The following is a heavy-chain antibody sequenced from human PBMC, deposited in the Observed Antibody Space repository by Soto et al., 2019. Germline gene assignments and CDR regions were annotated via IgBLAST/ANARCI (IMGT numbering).Heavy chain of an antibody. CDR2: IIPILGIA. CDR3: AVYYGSGSSAFDI. Sequence: SVKVSCKASEGTFSSYTISWVRHAPGQGLEWMRRIIPILGIANYAQKFQGRVTITADKSTSTAYMELSSLRSEDTAVYYCAVYYGSGSSAFDIWGQGTMVTVSS. CDR1: EGTFSSYT. V-gene: IGHV1-69*02. D-gene: IGHD3-10*01. J-gene: IGHJ3*02.